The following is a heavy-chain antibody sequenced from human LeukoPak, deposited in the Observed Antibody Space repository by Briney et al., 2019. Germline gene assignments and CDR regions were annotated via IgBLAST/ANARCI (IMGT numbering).Heavy chain of an antibody. CDR3: AKDLRVGSGWSDASDI. D-gene: IGHD6-19*01. J-gene: IGHJ3*02. CDR2: INPKNGGT. Sequence: EASVKVSFKASGYTFTGFYMHWVRQAPGQGLEWMGSINPKNGGTNYAQKFKGRVTMTRDTSISTGYMELSRLRSDDTAIYYCAKDLRVGSGWSDASDIWGQGTMVTVTS. V-gene: IGHV1-2*02. CDR1: GYTFTGFY.